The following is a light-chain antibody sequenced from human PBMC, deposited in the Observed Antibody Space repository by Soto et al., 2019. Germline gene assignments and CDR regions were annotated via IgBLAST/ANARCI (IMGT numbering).Light chain of an antibody. J-gene: IGLJ2*01. Sequence: QSALTQPPSASGSPGQSVTISCAGTSSDVGGYDHVSWYQQHPGKAPKRIIYDVTKRPSGVPDRFSGSRSGNTASLTVSGLQAEDEAFYYCSSYAGSDNFVAFGGGTQLTVL. CDR2: DVT. CDR3: SSYAGSDNFVA. V-gene: IGLV2-8*01. CDR1: SSDVGGYDH.